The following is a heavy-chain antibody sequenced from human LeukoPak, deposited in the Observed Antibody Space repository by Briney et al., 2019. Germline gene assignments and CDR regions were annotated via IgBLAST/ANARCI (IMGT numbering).Heavy chain of an antibody. CDR2: LSSSGGST. V-gene: IGHV3-23*01. CDR3: ATYTQHFAAPGGTHY. D-gene: IGHD2-15*01. CDR1: GFTFSSYA. J-gene: IGHJ4*02. Sequence: GGSLRLSCVVSGFTFSSYAMSWVRQAPGKGLEWVSSLSSSGGSTYYADSVKGRFTISRDNSKNTLYLQMNSLRAEDTAVYYCATYTQHFAAPGGTHYWPLGTLVPVSS.